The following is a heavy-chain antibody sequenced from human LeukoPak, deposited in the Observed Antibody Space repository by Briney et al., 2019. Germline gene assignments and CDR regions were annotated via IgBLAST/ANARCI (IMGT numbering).Heavy chain of an antibody. CDR2: IYTRGST. V-gene: IGHV4-4*07. CDR3: ARVMAVTLSAFDI. J-gene: IGHJ3*02. CDR1: DGSLSGYS. D-gene: IGHD5-18*01. Sequence: KPSETLSLNCAVSDGSLSGYSGSWIRQPAGKGLEWIGRIYTRGSTNYNPSLKSRVTMSADTSKNHFSLKLTSVTAADTAVYYCARVMAVTLSAFDIWGQGTMVVVSS.